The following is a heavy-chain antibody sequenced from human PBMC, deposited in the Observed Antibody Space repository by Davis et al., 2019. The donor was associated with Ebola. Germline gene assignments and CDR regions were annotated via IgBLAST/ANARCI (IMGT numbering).Heavy chain of an antibody. CDR1: GYTFTSYA. J-gene: IGHJ6*02. Sequence: AASVKVSSKASGYTFTSYAMHWVRQAPGQRLEWMGWINAGNGNTKYSQKFQGRVTITRDTSASTAYMELSSLRSEDTAVYYCARGSSKAYYYYGMDVWGQGTTVTVSS. CDR3: ARGSSKAYYYYGMDV. D-gene: IGHD6-6*01. V-gene: IGHV1-3*01. CDR2: INAGNGNT.